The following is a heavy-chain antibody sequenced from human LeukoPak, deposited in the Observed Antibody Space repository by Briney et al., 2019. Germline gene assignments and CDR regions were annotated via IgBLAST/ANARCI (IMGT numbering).Heavy chain of an antibody. J-gene: IGHJ4*02. CDR2: IYFSGST. D-gene: IGHD6-6*01. CDR3: TRDLVSSPSRPFHH. Sequence: SETLSLTCTVSGDSISRSNYYWGWTRQPPGRGLEWIGSIYFSGSTYYNPSLNSRVTISVDTSKNQFSLKLTSVTATDTAVYYCTRDLVSSPSRPFHHWGQGTLLTVSS. CDR1: GDSISRSNYY. V-gene: IGHV4-39*02.